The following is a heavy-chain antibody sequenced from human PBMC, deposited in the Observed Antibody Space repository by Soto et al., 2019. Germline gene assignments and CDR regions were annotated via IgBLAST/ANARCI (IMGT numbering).Heavy chain of an antibody. CDR2: IHYSGST. CDR3: ARVPLL. J-gene: IGHJ4*02. CDR1: GGSIISGDYY. Sequence: PSETLSLTCTVSGGSIISGDYYWSLIRQPPGKGLEWIGYIHYSGSTYHNPSLKSRVTISVDWSKNQFSLKLTSVTAADTAVYYCARVPLLWGQGTLVTVSS. V-gene: IGHV4-30-4*01. D-gene: IGHD1-26*01.